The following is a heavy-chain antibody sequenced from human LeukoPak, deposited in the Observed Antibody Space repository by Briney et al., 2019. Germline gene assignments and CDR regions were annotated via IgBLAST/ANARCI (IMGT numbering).Heavy chain of an antibody. V-gene: IGHV1-69*13. CDR2: IIPIFGTA. D-gene: IGHD3-22*01. CDR3: ARGPDYYDSSGYQTPPDY. J-gene: IGHJ4*02. CDR1: GGTFSSYA. Sequence: GASVKVSCKASGGTFSSYAISWVRQAPGQGLEWIGGIIPIFGTANYAQKFQGRVTITEDESTSTAYMELSSLRSEDTAVYYCARGPDYYDSSGYQTPPDYWGQGTLVTVSS.